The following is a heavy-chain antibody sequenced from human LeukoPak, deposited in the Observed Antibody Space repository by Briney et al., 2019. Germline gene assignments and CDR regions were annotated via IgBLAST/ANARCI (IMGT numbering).Heavy chain of an antibody. CDR2: ISYDGSNK. CDR3: AEGYDSSGYGLLFDY. CDR1: GFTFSSYG. Sequence: HPGRSLRLSCAASGFTFSSYGMHWVRQAPGKGLEWVAVISYDGSNKYYADSVKGRFTISRDNSKNTLYLQMNSLRAEDTAVYYCAEGYDSSGYGLLFDYWGQGTVVTVSS. V-gene: IGHV3-30*18. J-gene: IGHJ4*02. D-gene: IGHD3-22*01.